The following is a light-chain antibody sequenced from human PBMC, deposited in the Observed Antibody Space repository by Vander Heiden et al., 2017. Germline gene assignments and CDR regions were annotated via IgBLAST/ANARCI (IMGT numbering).Light chain of an antibody. CDR2: WAS. J-gene: IGKJ3*01. CDR1: QSVLYSSNNKNY. V-gene: IGKV4-1*01. Sequence: DIVMNQSPDSLAVSLGERATINCKSSQSVLYSSNNKNYLAWYQQKPGQPPKLLIYWASTRESGVPDRFSGSGSGTDFTLTISSLQAEDVAVYYCQQYYSTPYFGPGTKVDIK. CDR3: QQYYSTPY.